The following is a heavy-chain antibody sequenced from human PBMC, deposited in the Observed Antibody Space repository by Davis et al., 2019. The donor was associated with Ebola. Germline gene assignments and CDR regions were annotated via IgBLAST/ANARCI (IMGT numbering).Heavy chain of an antibody. V-gene: IGHV3-30*18. D-gene: IGHD6-19*01. CDR1: GFTFSSYG. Sequence: PGGSLRLSCAASGFTFSSYGMHWVRQAPGKGLEWVAVISYDGSNKYYADSVKGRFTISRDNSKNTLYLQMNSLRAEDTAVYYCAKDLHSSGWFHRTYYYYGMDVWGQGTTVTVSS. J-gene: IGHJ6*02. CDR2: ISYDGSNK. CDR3: AKDLHSSGWFHRTYYYYGMDV.